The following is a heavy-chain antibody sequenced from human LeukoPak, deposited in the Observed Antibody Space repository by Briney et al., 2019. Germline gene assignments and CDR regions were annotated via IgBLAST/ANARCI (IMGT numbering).Heavy chain of an antibody. Sequence: AGGSLRLSCAASGLTVSSNYMSWVRQAPGKGLEWVSVLYSAGSTYYADSVKGRFTTSRDNSKNTLYLQMNSLRAEDTAVYCCARDLGGTGTFDIWGQGTMVTVSS. CDR2: LYSAGST. D-gene: IGHD2-15*01. V-gene: IGHV3-53*01. CDR3: ARDLGGTGTFDI. J-gene: IGHJ3*02. CDR1: GLTVSSNY.